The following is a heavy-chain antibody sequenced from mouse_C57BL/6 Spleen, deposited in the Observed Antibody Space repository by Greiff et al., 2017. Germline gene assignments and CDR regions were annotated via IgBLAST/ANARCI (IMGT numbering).Heavy chain of an antibody. J-gene: IGHJ1*03. V-gene: IGHV5-9*01. CDR1: GFTFSSYT. D-gene: IGHD1-1*01. Sequence: EVMLVESGGGLVKPGGSLKLSCAASGFTFSSYTMSWVRQTPEKRLEWVATISGGGGNTYYPDSVKGRFTISRDNAKNTLYLQMSSLRSEDTALYYCARQGSWYFDVWGTGTTVTVSS. CDR3: ARQGSWYFDV. CDR2: ISGGGGNT.